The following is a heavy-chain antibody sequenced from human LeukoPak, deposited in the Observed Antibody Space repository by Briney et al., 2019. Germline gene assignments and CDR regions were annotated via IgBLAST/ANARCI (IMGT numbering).Heavy chain of an antibody. J-gene: IGHJ6*03. Sequence: PSETLSLTCTVSGGSISSSYWSWIRQPPGKGLEWIGYIYYSGSTYYNPSLKSRVTISVDTSKNQFSLKLSSVTAADTAVYYCARSVEGYCSGGSCYPYYYYMDVWGKGTTVTVSS. V-gene: IGHV4-59*01. CDR2: IYYSGST. D-gene: IGHD2-15*01. CDR1: GGSISSSY. CDR3: ARSVEGYCSGGSCYPYYYYMDV.